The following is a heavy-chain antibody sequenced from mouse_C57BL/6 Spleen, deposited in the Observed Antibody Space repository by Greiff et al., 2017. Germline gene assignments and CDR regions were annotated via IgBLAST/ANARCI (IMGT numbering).Heavy chain of an antibody. CDR2: IHPNSGST. CDR3: ARSYTAGAMDY. V-gene: IGHV1-64*01. Sequence: VQLQQPGAELVKPGASVKLSCKASGYTFTSYWMHWVKQRPGQGLEWIGMIHPNSGSTNYNEKFKSKATLTVDKSSSTAYMQLSSLTSEDSAVYYCARSYTAGAMDYWGQGTSVTVSS. D-gene: IGHD1-2*01. CDR1: GYTFTSYW. J-gene: IGHJ4*01.